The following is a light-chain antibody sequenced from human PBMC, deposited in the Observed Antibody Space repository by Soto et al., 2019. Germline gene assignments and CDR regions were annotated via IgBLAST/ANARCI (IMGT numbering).Light chain of an antibody. CDR1: QSVSSN. Sequence: EIVMTQSPATLSVSPGERATLSCRASQSVSSNLAWYQQKPGQAPRLPIYGASHRATGIPARFSGSGAGTEFTLTISIIQFEDSAVYYCQHYNYWAPMYTFGQGTKLHIK. CDR2: GAS. CDR3: QHYNYWAPMYT. J-gene: IGKJ2*01. V-gene: IGKV3D-15*03.